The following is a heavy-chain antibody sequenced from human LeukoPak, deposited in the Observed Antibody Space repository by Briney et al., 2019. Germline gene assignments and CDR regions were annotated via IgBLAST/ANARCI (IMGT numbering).Heavy chain of an antibody. CDR2: ISGGGGST. Sequence: GGSLRLSCAASGFTFSTYAMSWVRQAPGKGLEWVSVISGGGGSTYYADSVKGRFTISRENAKNSLYLQMNSLRAEDTAVYYCARADYYGSGSYYNLGYYYMDVWGKGTTVTISS. J-gene: IGHJ6*03. V-gene: IGHV3-23*01. CDR3: ARADYYGSGSYYNLGYYYMDV. CDR1: GFTFSTYA. D-gene: IGHD3-10*01.